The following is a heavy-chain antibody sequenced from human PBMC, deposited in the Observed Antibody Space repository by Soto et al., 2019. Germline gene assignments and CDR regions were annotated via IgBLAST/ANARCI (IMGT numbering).Heavy chain of an antibody. Sequence: PSETLSLTCTVSGGSISSSSYYWGWIRQPPGKGLEWIGSIYYSGSTYYNPSLKSRVTISVDTSKNQFSLKLSSVTAADTAVYYCASPSIAALDYYYYGMDVWGQGTTVTVSS. V-gene: IGHV4-39*01. CDR2: IYYSGST. J-gene: IGHJ6*02. CDR1: GGSISSSSYY. D-gene: IGHD6-6*01. CDR3: ASPSIAALDYYYYGMDV.